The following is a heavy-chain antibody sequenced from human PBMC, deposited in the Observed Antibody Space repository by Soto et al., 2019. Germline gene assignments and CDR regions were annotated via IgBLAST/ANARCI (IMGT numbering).Heavy chain of an antibody. CDR3: ARAGTGHNGGSTSELGY. Sequence: QVQLVQSGAELRKPGASVKVSCKASGYTFSSYYVPWVRQAPGQGLEWMGLINPSGVKTTYAQKFQGRVTMPVATATTTVYMELSGRRSEDTAVYYGARAGTGHNGGSTSELGYWGQGTLVTVSS. J-gene: IGHJ4*02. CDR1: GYTFSSYY. V-gene: IGHV1-46*01. D-gene: IGHD2-2*01. CDR2: INPSGVKT.